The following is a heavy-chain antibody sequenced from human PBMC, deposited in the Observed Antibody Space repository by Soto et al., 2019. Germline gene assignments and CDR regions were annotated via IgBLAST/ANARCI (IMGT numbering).Heavy chain of an antibody. J-gene: IGHJ4*02. Sequence: GGSLRLSFAASGFTFSSYAMSWVRQAPVKGLEWVSAISGSGGRTYYADSVKGRFTISRDNSKNTLYLQMNSLRAEDTDVYYCAKDLTDQLLYPVFDCFGQGTLVTVSS. CDR3: AKDLTDQLLYPVFDC. CDR2: ISGSGGRT. CDR1: GFTFSSYA. D-gene: IGHD2-2*02. V-gene: IGHV3-23*01.